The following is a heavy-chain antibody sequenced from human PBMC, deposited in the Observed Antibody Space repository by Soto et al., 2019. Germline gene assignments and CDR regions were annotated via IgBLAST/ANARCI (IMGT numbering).Heavy chain of an antibody. CDR1: GFTFSSYG. V-gene: IGHV3-30*18. CDR3: AKEGSYCSSTSCYGGYGMDV. D-gene: IGHD2-2*01. J-gene: IGHJ6*02. CDR2: ISYDGSNK. Sequence: GGSLRLSCAASGFTFSSYGMHWVRQAPGKGLEWVAVISYDGSNKYYADSVKGRFTISRDNSKNTLYLQMNSLRAEDTAVYYCAKEGSYCSSTSCYGGYGMDVWGQGTTVTVSS.